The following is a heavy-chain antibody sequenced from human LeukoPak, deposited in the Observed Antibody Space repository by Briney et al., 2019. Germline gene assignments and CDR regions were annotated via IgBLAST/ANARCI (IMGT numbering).Heavy chain of an antibody. V-gene: IGHV3-7*01. CDR3: ARAGQAGTTDY. Sequence: GGSLRLSCAASGFTFSSYWMSWVRQAPGKGLEWVANIKQDGSEKYYVDSVKGRFTISRDNAENSLYLQLNSLTVEDTAVYYCARAGQAGTTDYWGQGTLVTVSS. CDR1: GFTFSSYW. J-gene: IGHJ4*02. CDR2: IKQDGSEK. D-gene: IGHD1-7*01.